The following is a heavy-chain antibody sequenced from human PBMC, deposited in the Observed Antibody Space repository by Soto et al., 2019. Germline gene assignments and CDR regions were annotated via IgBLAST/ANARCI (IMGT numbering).Heavy chain of an antibody. CDR1: GGSISSGGYY. CDR3: ARECYYDSSGCRWGMDV. V-gene: IGHV4-31*03. CDR2: IYYSGST. D-gene: IGHD3-22*01. J-gene: IGHJ6*02. Sequence: PSETLSLTCTVSGGSISSGGYYWSWIRQHPGKGLEWIGYIYYSGSTYYNPSLKSRVTISVDTSKNQFSLKLSSVTAADTAVYYCARECYYDSSGCRWGMDVWGQGTTVTV.